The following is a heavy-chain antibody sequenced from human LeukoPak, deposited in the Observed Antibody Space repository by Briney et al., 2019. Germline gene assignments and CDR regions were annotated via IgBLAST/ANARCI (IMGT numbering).Heavy chain of an antibody. CDR3: AKDSRGANFFGDFDY. CDR2: ISNDGSKT. V-gene: IGHV3-33*06. D-gene: IGHD3-10*01. J-gene: IGHJ4*02. CDR1: GFTFSLYG. Sequence: QTGGSLRLSCAASGFTFSLYGMHWVRQAPGKGLEWVAVISNDGSKTYYADSVKGRFTISRDNSKNTVYLQVSSLRADDTAVYYCAKDSRGANFFGDFDYWGQGTLVTVSS.